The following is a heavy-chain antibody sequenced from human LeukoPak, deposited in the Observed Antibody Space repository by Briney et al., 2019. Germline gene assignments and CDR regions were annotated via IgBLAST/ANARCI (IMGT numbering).Heavy chain of an antibody. D-gene: IGHD6-13*01. CDR1: GFTFTSSA. J-gene: IGHJ4*02. CDR3: AAKAAAGTRYYFDY. Sequence: ASVKVSCKASGFTFTSSAMQWVRQARGQRLEWIGWIVVGSGNTNYAQKFQERVTITRDMSTSTAYMELSSLRSEDTAVYYCAAKAAAGTRYYFDYWGQGTLVTVSP. V-gene: IGHV1-58*02. CDR2: IVVGSGNT.